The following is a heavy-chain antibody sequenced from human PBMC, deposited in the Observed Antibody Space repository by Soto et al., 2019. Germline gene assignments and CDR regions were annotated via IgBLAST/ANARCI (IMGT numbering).Heavy chain of an antibody. CDR3: ARRNLRLGGMDV. J-gene: IGHJ6*02. D-gene: IGHD3-16*01. CDR2: IYPGDSDT. V-gene: IGHV5-51*01. CDR1: GYSFTSYW. Sequence: GGSLKISGNGSGYSFTSYWNGWGRQMPWKGLAWMGIIYPGDSDTRYSPSFQGQVTISADKSISTAYLQWSSLKASDTAMYYCARRNLRLGGMDVWGQGTTVTVSS.